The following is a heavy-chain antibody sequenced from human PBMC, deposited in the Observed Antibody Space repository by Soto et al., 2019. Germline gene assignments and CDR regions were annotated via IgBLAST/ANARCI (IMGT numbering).Heavy chain of an antibody. CDR1: SFSFNYVW. Sequence: LLVESGGGLVKPGGSLRLSCVGSSFSFNYVWISWVRQAPGKGLEWVGRVKRKSDGGTREYAAPVRGRFFISRDDSKNTAYLEMNSLRAEDTALYYCTTDLTVGVTAWGQGTLVTVSS. V-gene: IGHV3-15*01. D-gene: IGHD1-26*01. CDR3: TTDLTVGVTA. J-gene: IGHJ4*02. CDR2: VKRKSDGGTR.